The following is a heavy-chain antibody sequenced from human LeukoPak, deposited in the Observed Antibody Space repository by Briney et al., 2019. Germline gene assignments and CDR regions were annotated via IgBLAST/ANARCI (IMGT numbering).Heavy chain of an antibody. CDR1: GFTFSSCA. CDR3: ARDPEYYYDSSGYPQYYFDY. V-gene: IGHV3-30*01. J-gene: IGHJ4*02. CDR2: ISYDGSNK. Sequence: GGSLRLSCAASGFTFSSCAMHWVRQAPGKGLEWVAVISYDGSNKYYADSVKGRFTISRDNSRNTLYLQMNSLRAEDTAVYYCARDPEYYYDSSGYPQYYFDYWGQGTLVTVSS. D-gene: IGHD3-22*01.